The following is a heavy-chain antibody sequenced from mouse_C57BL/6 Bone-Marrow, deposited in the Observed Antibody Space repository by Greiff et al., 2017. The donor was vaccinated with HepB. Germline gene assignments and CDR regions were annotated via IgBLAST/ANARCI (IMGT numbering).Heavy chain of an antibody. CDR1: GFSLTSYG. D-gene: IGHD1-1*01. J-gene: IGHJ1*03. CDR3: ARNPLYYRGYFDV. CDR2: IWSGGST. V-gene: IGHV2-2*01. Sequence: VKVVESGPGLVQPSQSLSITCTVSGFSLTSYGVHWVRQSPGKGLEWLGVIWSGGSTDYNAAFISRLSISKDNSKSQVFFKMNSLQADDTAIYYCARNPLYYRGYFDVWGTGTTVTVSS.